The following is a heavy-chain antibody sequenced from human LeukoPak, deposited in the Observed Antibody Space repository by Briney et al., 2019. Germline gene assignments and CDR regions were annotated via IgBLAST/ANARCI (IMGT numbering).Heavy chain of an antibody. V-gene: IGHV3-9*01. Sequence: GRSLRLSCAASGFTFEDYGMHWVRQAPGKGLEWVSGISWTSASIEYAGSVKGRFTVSRDNAKKSLYLHMDNLRPEDTALYYCAGERSYYGLGRLEYWGQGALVIVSS. D-gene: IGHD3-10*01. CDR1: GFTFEDYG. CDR3: AGERSYYGLGRLEY. CDR2: ISWTSASI. J-gene: IGHJ4*02.